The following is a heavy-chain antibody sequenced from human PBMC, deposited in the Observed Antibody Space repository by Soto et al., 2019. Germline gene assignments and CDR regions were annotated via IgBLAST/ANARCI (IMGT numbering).Heavy chain of an antibody. CDR3: AAIVATIYYYGMDV. CDR2: ISYDGSNK. Sequence: GSLRLSCAASGFAFSSYGMHWVRQAPGKGLEWVAVISYDGSNKYYAESVKGRFTISRDNSKNTLYLQMNSLRAEDTAVYYCAAIVATIYYYGMDVWGQGTTVTVSS. J-gene: IGHJ6*02. CDR1: GFAFSSYG. D-gene: IGHD5-12*01. V-gene: IGHV3-30*03.